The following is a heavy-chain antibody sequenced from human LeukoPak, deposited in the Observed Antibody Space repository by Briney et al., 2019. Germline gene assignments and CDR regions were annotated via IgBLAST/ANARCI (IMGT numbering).Heavy chain of an antibody. D-gene: IGHD3-22*01. CDR1: GGSISSYY. V-gene: IGHV4-59*08. Sequence: SETLSLTCTVSGGSISSYYWSWIRQPPGKGLEWIVYIYYSGSTNYNPSLKSRVTISVDTSKNQFSLKLSSVTAADTAVYYCASATYYYDSSGYHGYYYYMDVWGKGTTVTVS. CDR3: ASATYYYDSSGYHGYYYYMDV. CDR2: IYYSGST. J-gene: IGHJ6*03.